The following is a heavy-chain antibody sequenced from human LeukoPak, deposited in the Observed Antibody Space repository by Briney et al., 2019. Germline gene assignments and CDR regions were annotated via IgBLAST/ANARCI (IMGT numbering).Heavy chain of an antibody. CDR3: ASCSGGIAAAESGPFDY. CDR2: IDPSDSYT. D-gene: IGHD6-13*01. CDR1: GSSFTSYW. J-gene: IGHJ4*02. V-gene: IGHV5-10-1*01. Sequence: GASLRISCKGSGSSFTSYWISWVRPLPGKGLEWMGRIDPSDSYTNYSPSFQGHVTISADKSISTAYLQWSSLKASDTAMYYCASCSGGIAAAESGPFDYWGQGTLVTVSS.